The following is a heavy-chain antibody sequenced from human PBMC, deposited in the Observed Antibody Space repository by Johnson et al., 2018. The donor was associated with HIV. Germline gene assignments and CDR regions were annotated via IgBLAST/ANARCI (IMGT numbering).Heavy chain of an antibody. CDR2: ISYDGNNK. J-gene: IGHJ3*02. CDR3: TRLPSGYSRDAFDI. V-gene: IGHV3-30*04. D-gene: IGHD5-18*01. CDR1: GFTFNSYP. Sequence: QVQLVESGGGVVQPGRSLRLSCAASGFTFNSYPMHWVRQAPGKGLEWVAVISYDGNNKYYADSLKGRFTTSRDNSKNTLYLQMNSLRAEDTAVYYCTRLPSGYSRDAFDIWGQGTMVTVSS.